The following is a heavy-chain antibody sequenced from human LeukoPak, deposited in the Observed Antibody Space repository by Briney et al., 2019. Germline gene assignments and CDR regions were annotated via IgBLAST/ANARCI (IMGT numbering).Heavy chain of an antibody. J-gene: IGHJ4*02. Sequence: GGSLRLSCAASGFTFSSYGMHWVRQAPDKGLEWVAFIRYDGSNKYYADSVKGRFTISRDNSKNTLYLQMNSLRAEDTAVYYCAKDRLIVGATTGFDYWGQGTLVTVSS. CDR1: GFTFSSYG. CDR2: IRYDGSNK. CDR3: AKDRLIVGATTGFDY. V-gene: IGHV3-30*02. D-gene: IGHD1-26*01.